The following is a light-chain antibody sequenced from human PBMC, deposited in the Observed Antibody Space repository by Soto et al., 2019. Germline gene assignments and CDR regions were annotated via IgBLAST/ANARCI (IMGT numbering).Light chain of an antibody. CDR1: QSVSSSY. J-gene: IGKJ1*01. CDR2: GAS. V-gene: IGKV3-20*01. CDR3: QQYVTSPEWT. Sequence: EIVLTQSPGTLSVSPGEGATLSCRASQSVSSSYLAWYQQKPGQAPRLLIYGASSRATGIPDRFSGSGSGTDFTLTIIRLEPQDFAVYYCQQYVTSPEWTFGQGTKVEIK.